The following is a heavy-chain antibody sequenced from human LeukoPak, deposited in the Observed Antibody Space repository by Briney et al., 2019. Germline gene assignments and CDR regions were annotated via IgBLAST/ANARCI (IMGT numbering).Heavy chain of an antibody. D-gene: IGHD3-22*01. Sequence: PGGSLRLSCAASGFNFNREYMTWVRQAPGRGLEWVANIKEDGSEKYYVDSVRGRFTISRDNAKNSLYLQMNSLRAEDTAVYYCARLSAYYYDSSGYLDAFDIWGQGTMVTVSS. J-gene: IGHJ3*02. CDR2: IKEDGSEK. CDR3: ARLSAYYYDSSGYLDAFDI. V-gene: IGHV3-7*01. CDR1: GFNFNREY.